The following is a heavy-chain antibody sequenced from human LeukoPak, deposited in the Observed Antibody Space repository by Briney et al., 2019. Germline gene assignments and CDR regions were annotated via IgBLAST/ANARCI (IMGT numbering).Heavy chain of an antibody. J-gene: IGHJ5*02. CDR1: GESVSNNNVA. D-gene: IGHD3-10*01. V-gene: IGHV6-1*01. CDR3: ARDMDYYASGTYYKSRWLDP. CDR2: TYYRSKWYN. Sequence: SQTLSLTCAISGESVSNNNVAWNWIRQSPSRGLEWLGRTYYRSKWYNDYAVSVKSRITINPDTSKNQFSLQLQSVTPEDTAVYYCARDMDYYASGTYYKSRWLDPWGQGTLVTVSS.